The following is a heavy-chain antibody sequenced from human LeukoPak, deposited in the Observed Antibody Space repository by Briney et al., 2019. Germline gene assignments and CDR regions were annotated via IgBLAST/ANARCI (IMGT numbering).Heavy chain of an antibody. D-gene: IGHD5-24*01. J-gene: IGHJ4*02. CDR2: MNPNSGNT. V-gene: IGHV1-8*01. CDR3: ARGPAWAYNSAYYFDY. CDR1: GYTFTSYD. Sequence: ASVKVSCKASGYTFTSYDINWVRQATGQGLEWMGWMNPNSGNTGYAQKFQGRVTMTKNTSISTAYMDLSGLRSEDTAVYYCARGPAWAYNSAYYFDYWGRGTLVTVSS.